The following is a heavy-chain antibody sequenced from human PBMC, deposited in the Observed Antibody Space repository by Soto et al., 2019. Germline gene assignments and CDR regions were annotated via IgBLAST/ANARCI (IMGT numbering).Heavy chain of an antibody. Sequence: EVQLVESGGDLVQPGGSLRLSCAASGFTVSNHYMAWVRQAPGKGLAWVSVIHTGGSTYYADSVKGRFSISRDNSKNTLYLQMSSLRAEDTAVYYCARDFYDLSYKFDYWGQGTLVTVSS. V-gene: IGHV3-66*01. CDR2: IHTGGST. CDR1: GFTVSNHY. CDR3: ARDFYDLSYKFDY. D-gene: IGHD3-3*01. J-gene: IGHJ4*02.